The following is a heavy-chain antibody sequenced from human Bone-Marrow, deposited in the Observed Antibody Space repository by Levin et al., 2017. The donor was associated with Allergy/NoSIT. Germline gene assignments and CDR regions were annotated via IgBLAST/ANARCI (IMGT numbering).Heavy chain of an antibody. Sequence: PGGSLRLSCAVSGDSISSSYYWGWIRQPPGKGLEWIGSIYERGNTYYNPSLKSRVTISVDTSKNQFSLKLRSVTAADTAVYYCARAMGAMWFVDPWGQGSLVTVSS. CDR3: ARAMGAMWFVDP. CDR1: GDSISSSYY. J-gene: IGHJ5*02. D-gene: IGHD1-26*01. CDR2: IYERGNT. V-gene: IGHV4-38-2*01.